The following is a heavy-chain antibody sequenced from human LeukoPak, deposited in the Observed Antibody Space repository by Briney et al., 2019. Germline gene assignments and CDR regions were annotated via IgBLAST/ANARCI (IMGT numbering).Heavy chain of an antibody. CDR2: INLSGGST. V-gene: IGHV1-46*01. J-gene: IGHJ4*02. CDR3: ARGGRGELLGY. Sequence: ASVKVSCKVSGYTFTSYYMHWVRQAPGQGLEWMGIINLSGGSTSYPQKFQGRVTMTRDTSTSTVYMELSSLRSEDTAVYYCARGGRGELLGYWGQGTLVTVSS. CDR1: GYTFTSYY. D-gene: IGHD1-26*01.